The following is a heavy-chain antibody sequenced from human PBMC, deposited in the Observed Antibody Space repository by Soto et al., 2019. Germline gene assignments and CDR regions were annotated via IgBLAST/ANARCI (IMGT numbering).Heavy chain of an antibody. Sequence: QVQLQESGPGLVKPSGTLSLTCAVSGGSISGISWWYWVRQPPGRGLEWIGEIYHSGGTHYNPSLKSRVTMSVDKSKNRFSLKLSSVTAADTAVYYCARFGGSMDVWRQGTTVTVSS. CDR3: ARFGGSMDV. D-gene: IGHD3-10*01. V-gene: IGHV4-4*02. CDR1: GGSISGISW. J-gene: IGHJ6*02. CDR2: IYHSGGT.